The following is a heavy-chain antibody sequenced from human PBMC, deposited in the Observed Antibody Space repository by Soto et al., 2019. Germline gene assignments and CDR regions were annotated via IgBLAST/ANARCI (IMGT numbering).Heavy chain of an antibody. Sequence: RASVKVSCKASGYTFTMYGIHCVLQSPLQRLEWMGWINAANGDTKYSPKFQGRVTITRDTSASTAYMELSSLRSEDTAVYYCVRRHVSATGIDWFDPWGQGTLVTVSS. J-gene: IGHJ5*02. CDR1: GYTFTMYG. D-gene: IGHD6-13*01. CDR3: VRRHVSATGIDWFDP. CDR2: INAANGDT. V-gene: IGHV1-3*01.